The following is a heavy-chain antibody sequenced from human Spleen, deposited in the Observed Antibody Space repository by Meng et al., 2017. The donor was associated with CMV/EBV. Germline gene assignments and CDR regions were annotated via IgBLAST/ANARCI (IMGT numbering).Heavy chain of an antibody. CDR1: GGSISSSSYY. J-gene: IGHJ4*02. Sequence: HLPLRESVPGLVKPSEPLSLTCTVSGGSISSSSYYWGWIRQPPGKGLEWIGSIYYSGSTYYNPSLKSRVTISVDTSKNQFSLKLSSVTAADTAVYYCARAGGIAVAGLEYYFDYWGQGTLVTVSS. CDR2: IYYSGST. D-gene: IGHD6-19*01. CDR3: ARAGGIAVAGLEYYFDY. V-gene: IGHV4-39*07.